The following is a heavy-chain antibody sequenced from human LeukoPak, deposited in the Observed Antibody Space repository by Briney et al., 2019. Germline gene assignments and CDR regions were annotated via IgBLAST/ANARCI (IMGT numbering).Heavy chain of an antibody. V-gene: IGHV3-7*01. D-gene: IGHD3-9*01. CDR1: GFTFSSYW. Sequence: GGSLRLSCVASGFTFSSYWMSWVRQAPGKGLEWVANIKQDGSEKYYVDSVKGRFTISRDNAKNSLYLQMNSLRAEDTAVYYCARGDFDWLLLDYWGQGTLVTVSS. CDR2: IKQDGSEK. CDR3: ARGDFDWLLLDY. J-gene: IGHJ4*02.